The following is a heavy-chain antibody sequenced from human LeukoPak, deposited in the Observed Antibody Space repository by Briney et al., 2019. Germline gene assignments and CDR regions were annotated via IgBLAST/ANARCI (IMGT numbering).Heavy chain of an antibody. CDR2: IYPDDSET. D-gene: IGHD1-26*01. V-gene: IGHV5-51*01. Sequence: GESLKISCKASGYRFTTDYIGWVRQMPGKGLEWMGIIYPDDSETNYSPSFQGQVSMSVDKSITTAYLQWSSLKASDTAMYYCARHMVGATIGDYWGQGTLVTVSS. CDR3: ARHMVGATIGDY. J-gene: IGHJ4*02. CDR1: GYRFTTDY.